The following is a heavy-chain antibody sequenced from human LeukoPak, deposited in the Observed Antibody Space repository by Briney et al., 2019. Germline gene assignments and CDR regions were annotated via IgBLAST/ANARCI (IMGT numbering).Heavy chain of an antibody. J-gene: IGHJ6*02. CDR1: GFTFSTHT. CDR3: ARNNGMDV. Sequence: GGSLRLSCAGAGFTFSTHTINWVRQAPGKGLEWVSSISSSSAYIYYADSVKGRFTISRNNAKNSLYLQMNSLRAEDTALYHCARNNGMDVWGQGTTVIVSS. CDR2: ISSSSAYI. V-gene: IGHV3-21*04.